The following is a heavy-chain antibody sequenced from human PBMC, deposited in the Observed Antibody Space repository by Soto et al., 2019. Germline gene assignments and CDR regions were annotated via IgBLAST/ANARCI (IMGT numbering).Heavy chain of an antibody. Sequence: GGSLRLSCAASGFTFSSYAMSWVRQAPGKGLEWVSSISSSSSYIYYADSVKGRFTISRDNAKNSLYLQMNSLRAEDTAVYYCARDHYYDSSGYSNWFDPWGQGTLVTGSS. CDR3: ARDHYYDSSGYSNWFDP. D-gene: IGHD3-22*01. J-gene: IGHJ5*02. V-gene: IGHV3-21*01. CDR1: GFTFSSYA. CDR2: ISSSSSYI.